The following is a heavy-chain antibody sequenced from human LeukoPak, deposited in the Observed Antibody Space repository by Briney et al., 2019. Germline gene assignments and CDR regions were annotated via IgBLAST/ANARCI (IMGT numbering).Heavy chain of an antibody. CDR2: ISYDGSNK. V-gene: IGHV3-30-3*02. Sequence: PGGSLRLSCAASGFTFSSYAMHWVRQAPGKGLEWVAVISYDGSNKYYADSVKGRFTISRDNSKNTLYLQMNSPRAEDTAVYYCAKSSARFLETAGHVFDIWGQGTMVTVSS. J-gene: IGHJ3*02. CDR3: AKSSARFLETAGHVFDI. CDR1: GFTFSSYA. D-gene: IGHD5-18*01.